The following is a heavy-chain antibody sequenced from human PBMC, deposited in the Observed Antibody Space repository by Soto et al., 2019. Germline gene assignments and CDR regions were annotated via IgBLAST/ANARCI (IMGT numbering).Heavy chain of an antibody. Sequence: SETLSLTCTVSGGSISSSSYYWGWIRQPPGKGLEWIGSIYYSGSTYYNPSLKSRVTTSVDTSKNQFSLKLSSVTAADTAVYYCARHLSAALYYMDVWGKGTTVTVSS. CDR2: IYYSGST. CDR1: GGSISSSSYY. J-gene: IGHJ6*03. V-gene: IGHV4-39*01. D-gene: IGHD2-15*01. CDR3: ARHLSAALYYMDV.